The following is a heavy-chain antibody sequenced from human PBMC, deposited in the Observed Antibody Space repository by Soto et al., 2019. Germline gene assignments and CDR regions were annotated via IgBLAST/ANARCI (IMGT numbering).Heavy chain of an antibody. J-gene: IGHJ6*02. CDR3: AAEGYCSGGSCSYGMDV. D-gene: IGHD2-15*01. CDR1: GFTFTSYA. Sequence: GASVKVSCKSSGFTFTSYAIHWLRQAPGQRPQWMGWINGGSGNTNYAQKFQERVTITRDMSTSTAYMELSSLRSEDTAVYYCAAEGYCSGGSCSYGMDVWGQGTTVTVSS. V-gene: IGHV1-58*02. CDR2: INGGSGNT.